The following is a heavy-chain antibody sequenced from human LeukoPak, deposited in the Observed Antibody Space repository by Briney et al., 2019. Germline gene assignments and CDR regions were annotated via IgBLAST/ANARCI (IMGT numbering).Heavy chain of an antibody. CDR3: ARHPFQYPFDH. CDR2: IYYSGST. D-gene: IGHD2/OR15-2a*01. V-gene: IGHV4-59*08. Sequence: SEALSLTCTVSGGSISSYYWSWIRQPPGKGLEWIGYIYYSGSTNYNPSLKSRVTISVDTSKNQFSLKLSSVTAADTAVYYCARHPFQYPFDHWGQGTVVSVSS. CDR1: GGSISSYY. J-gene: IGHJ5*02.